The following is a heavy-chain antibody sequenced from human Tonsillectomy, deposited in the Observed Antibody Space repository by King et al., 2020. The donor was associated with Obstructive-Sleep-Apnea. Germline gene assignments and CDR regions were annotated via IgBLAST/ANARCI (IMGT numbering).Heavy chain of an antibody. Sequence: VQLVESGGGVVQPGRSLRLSCAASGFTFSSYGMHWVRQAPGKGLEWGAVIWNDGSNKYYADSVKGRFNISRDNSKNTLYLQMNSLRAEDTAVYYCARHERLFDYWGQGTLVTVSS. CDR1: GFTFSSYG. J-gene: IGHJ4*02. D-gene: IGHD4-11*01. CDR2: IWNDGSNK. V-gene: IGHV3-33*01. CDR3: ARHERLFDY.